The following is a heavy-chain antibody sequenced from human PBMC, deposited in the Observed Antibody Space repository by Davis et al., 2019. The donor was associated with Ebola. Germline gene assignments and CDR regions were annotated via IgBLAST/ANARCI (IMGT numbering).Heavy chain of an antibody. D-gene: IGHD6-19*01. Sequence: GGSLRLSCAASGFTFSSDSMNWVRQAPGKGLEWVASISSSSSYIYYADSVKGRFTISRDTAKNSLYLQMNSLRAEDTAVYYCARRPGYSSGWYPDYWGQGTLVTVSS. CDR1: GFTFSSDS. CDR2: ISSSSSYI. CDR3: ARRPGYSSGWYPDY. J-gene: IGHJ4*02. V-gene: IGHV3-21*01.